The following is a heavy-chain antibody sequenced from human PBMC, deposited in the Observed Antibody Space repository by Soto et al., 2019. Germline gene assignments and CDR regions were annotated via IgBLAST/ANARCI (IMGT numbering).Heavy chain of an antibody. CDR3: ARKLPGSCHDY. V-gene: IGHV3-20*01. J-gene: IGHJ4*02. CDR2: ITWTGGSA. CDR1: GFNFDDHR. Sequence: EGRLVESGGSVVRPGGSLRLSCAASGFNFDDHRMSWVRQVPGKGMEWISAITWTGGSATYADSVRGRFTISRNNGENLLYLQMKSLRAEDTALFRFARKLPGSCHDYWGQGTLVTVSS. D-gene: IGHD1-26*01.